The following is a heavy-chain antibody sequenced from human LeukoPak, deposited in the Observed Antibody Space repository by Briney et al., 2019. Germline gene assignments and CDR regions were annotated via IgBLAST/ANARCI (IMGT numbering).Heavy chain of an antibody. V-gene: IGHV1-69*01. CDR3: ARGRVDRDYYYYYMDV. J-gene: IGHJ6*03. Sequence: SVKVSCKASGGTFSSYAISWVRQAPGQGPEWMGGIIPIFGTANYAQKFQGRVTITADESTSTAYMELSSLRSEDTAVYYCARGRVDRDYYYYYMDVWGKGTTVTVSS. D-gene: IGHD3-22*01. CDR2: IIPIFGTA. CDR1: GGTFSSYA.